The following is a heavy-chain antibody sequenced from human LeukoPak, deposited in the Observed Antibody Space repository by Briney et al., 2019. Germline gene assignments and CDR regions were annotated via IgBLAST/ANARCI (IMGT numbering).Heavy chain of an antibody. D-gene: IGHD6-25*01. Sequence: SETLSLTCTVSGGSISSGDYYWSWIRQPPGKGLEWIGYIYYSGSTYYNPSLKSRVTISVDTSKNQFSLKLSSATAADTAVYYCARVGIAAQGAFDIWGQGTMVTVSS. CDR3: ARVGIAAQGAFDI. V-gene: IGHV4-30-4*01. J-gene: IGHJ3*02. CDR1: GGSISSGDYY. CDR2: IYYSGST.